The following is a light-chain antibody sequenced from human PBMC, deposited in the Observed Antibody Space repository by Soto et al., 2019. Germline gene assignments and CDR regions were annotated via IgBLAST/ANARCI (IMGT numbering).Light chain of an antibody. CDR2: DAS. V-gene: IGKV1-33*01. J-gene: IGKJ4*01. Sequence: DIQMTQSPSSLSASVGDRVTITFQASQDISNYLNRYQQKPGKAPKLLIYDASNLETGVPSRFSGSGSGTDFTFTISSLQPEDIATYYCQQYDNLPLTFGGGTKVDI. CDR1: QDISNY. CDR3: QQYDNLPLT.